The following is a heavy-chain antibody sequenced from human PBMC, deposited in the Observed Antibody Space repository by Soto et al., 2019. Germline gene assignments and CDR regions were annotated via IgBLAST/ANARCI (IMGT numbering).Heavy chain of an antibody. CDR2: ISEDAETD. CDR1: GFTFSDFD. CDR3: AKAPFRRPYYFYGMDV. Sequence: QVRLVESGGGVVQPGGSLRLSCVASGFTFSDFDMHWVRQGPGKGLEWLAVISEDAETDFHADSVKGRFTVSRDNFKETLYLQMNSLTTDDSGVYFCAKAPFRRPYYFYGMDVWGQGTTVIVSS. J-gene: IGHJ6*02. D-gene: IGHD3-10*01. V-gene: IGHV3-30*18.